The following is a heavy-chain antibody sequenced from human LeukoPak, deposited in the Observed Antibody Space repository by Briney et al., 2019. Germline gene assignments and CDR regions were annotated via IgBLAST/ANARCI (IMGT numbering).Heavy chain of an antibody. CDR1: GFSFSVYW. D-gene: IGHD1-26*01. J-gene: IGHJ6*03. Sequence: GGSLRLSCAAPGFSFSVYWMHWVRQAPGKGPVWVSSITSSSSYIYYADSVKGRFTISRDNAKNSLYLQMDSLRVEDTAVYYCARDPYSGNYGAYHYYYMDVWGKGTTVTISS. V-gene: IGHV3-21*06. CDR2: ITSSSSYI. CDR3: ARDPYSGNYGAYHYYYMDV.